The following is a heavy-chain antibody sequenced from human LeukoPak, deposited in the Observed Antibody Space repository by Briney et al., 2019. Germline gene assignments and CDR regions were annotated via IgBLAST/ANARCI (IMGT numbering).Heavy chain of an antibody. CDR1: GGSISSYY. CDR2: IYASGST. Sequence: SETLSLTCTVSGGSISSYYWSWIRQPAGKGLEWIGRIYASGSTRYNPSLKSRVTMSVDTSKNQFSLKLTSVTAADTAVYFCARGLAAAYDYNWFDPWGQGTLVSVSS. V-gene: IGHV4-4*07. D-gene: IGHD5-12*01. J-gene: IGHJ5*02. CDR3: ARGLAAAYDYNWFDP.